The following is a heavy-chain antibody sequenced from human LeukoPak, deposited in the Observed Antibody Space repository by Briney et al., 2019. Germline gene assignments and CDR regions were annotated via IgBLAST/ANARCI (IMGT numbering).Heavy chain of an antibody. CDR2: IIPIFGTA. J-gene: IGHJ6*03. V-gene: IGHV1-69*13. D-gene: IGHD1-26*01. CDR3: ARVRGAGGSYHYYYYMDV. CDR1: GGTFSSYA. Sequence: SVKVSCKASGGTFSSYAISWVRQAPGQGLEWMGGIIPIFGTANYAQKFQGRVTITADESTSTAYMELSSLRSEDTAVYYCARVRGAGGSYHYYYYMDVWGKGTTVTVSS.